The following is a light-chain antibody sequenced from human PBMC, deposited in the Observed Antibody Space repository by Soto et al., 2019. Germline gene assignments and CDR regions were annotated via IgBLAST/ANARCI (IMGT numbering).Light chain of an antibody. CDR2: KAS. J-gene: IGKJ1*01. Sequence: DIKMTQSPSTLSASVGDRVTITCRASQSISSWLAWYQQKPGKAPKLLIYKASSLESGVPSRFSGSGSGTEFTLTISSLQPDDFATYYCQQYNSYRWTFGQGTKVDI. V-gene: IGKV1-5*03. CDR3: QQYNSYRWT. CDR1: QSISSW.